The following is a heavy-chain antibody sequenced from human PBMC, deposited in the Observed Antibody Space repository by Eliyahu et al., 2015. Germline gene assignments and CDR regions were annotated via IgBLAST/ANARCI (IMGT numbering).Heavy chain of an antibody. J-gene: IGHJ6*02. CDR2: ISWNSGSI. D-gene: IGHD3-3*01. CDR1: GFTFDXYA. Sequence: EVQLVESGGGLVQPGRSLRLSCAAXGFTFDXYAMHWVRQAPGKGLEWVSGISWNSGSIGYADSVKGRFTISRDNAKNSLYLQMNSLRAEDTALYYCAKDFGVVNKGHGMDVWGQGTTVTVSS. V-gene: IGHV3-9*01. CDR3: AKDFGVVNKGHGMDV.